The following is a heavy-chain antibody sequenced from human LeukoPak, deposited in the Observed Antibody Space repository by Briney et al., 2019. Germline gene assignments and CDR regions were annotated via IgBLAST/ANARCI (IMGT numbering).Heavy chain of an antibody. Sequence: KSGGCLRLSCAASGFTFSDYYMSWIHQAPGKGLEWVSYISSSGSTIYYADSVKGRFTISRDNAKNSLYLQMNSLRAEDTAVYYCARGTPSSSGWLYYGMDVWGQGTTVTVSS. CDR1: GFTFSDYY. CDR2: ISSSGSTI. CDR3: ARGTPSSSGWLYYGMDV. V-gene: IGHV3-11*04. D-gene: IGHD6-19*01. J-gene: IGHJ6*02.